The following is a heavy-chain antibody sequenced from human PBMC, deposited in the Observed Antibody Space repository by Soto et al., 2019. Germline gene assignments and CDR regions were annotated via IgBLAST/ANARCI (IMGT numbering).Heavy chain of an antibody. CDR2: IYPGDSAT. V-gene: IGHV5-51*01. CDR1: GDNFPNNW. D-gene: IGHD2-8*01. J-gene: IGHJ4*02. CDR3: FILYGAARRDFDY. Sequence: PGESLKISCRGAGDNFPNNWHGWMRQMPDKGLQWMGIIYPGDSATRYRSSFQGPVPNSVDKSKNTAYPHWSSQKAQDTAIYYCFILYGAARRDFDYWGPRTLVTVPS.